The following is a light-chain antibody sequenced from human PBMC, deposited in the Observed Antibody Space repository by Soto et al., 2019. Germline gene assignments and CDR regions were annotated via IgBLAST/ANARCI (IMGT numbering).Light chain of an antibody. CDR1: SSNIGTHT. Sequence: QSVLTQPPSASGTPGQKVTISCSGSSSNIGTHTVHWYQQLPETAPKLLIYTNNQRPSGVPDRISGSKSGTSASLEISGLQSEDEADYYCATWDDSRNGVLFGGGTKVTV. CDR2: TNN. V-gene: IGLV1-44*01. J-gene: IGLJ2*01. CDR3: ATWDDSRNGVL.